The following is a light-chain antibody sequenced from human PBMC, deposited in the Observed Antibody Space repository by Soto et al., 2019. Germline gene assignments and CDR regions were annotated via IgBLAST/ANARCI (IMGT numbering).Light chain of an antibody. J-gene: IGLJ3*02. CDR3: ISKRSSTTWV. CDR2: EVS. V-gene: IGLV2-14*01. CDR1: SSDVGDYNY. Sequence: QSALTQPASVSGSPGQSIAISCTGTSSDVGDYNYVSRYQQHPGKAPKLMIYEVSNRPSGVSDRFSGSKSGNTASLTISGLQAEDEADYFCISKRSSTTWVFGGGTKLTVL.